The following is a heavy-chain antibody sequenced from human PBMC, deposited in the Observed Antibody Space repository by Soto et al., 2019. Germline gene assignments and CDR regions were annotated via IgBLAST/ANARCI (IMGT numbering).Heavy chain of an antibody. D-gene: IGHD4-17*01. Sequence: EVQLLESGGGLVQPGGSLRLSCGASGFSFSSFAVSWFRQAPGKGLEWVSFIRGSGLKTNYADSVKGRFTISRDNSKNTIYLQMNSLRAEVTAVYYCAKGADFGDFVGGGYFDYWGQGTLVTVSS. V-gene: IGHV3-23*01. J-gene: IGHJ4*02. CDR3: AKGADFGDFVGGGYFDY. CDR2: IRGSGLKT. CDR1: GFSFSSFA.